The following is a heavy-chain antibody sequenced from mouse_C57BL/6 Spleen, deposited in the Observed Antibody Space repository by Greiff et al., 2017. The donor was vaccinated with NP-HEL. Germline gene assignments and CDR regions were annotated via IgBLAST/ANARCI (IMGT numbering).Heavy chain of an antibody. Sequence: QVHVKQSGAELAKPGASVKLSCKASGYTFTSYWMHWVKQRPGQGLEWIGYINPSSGYTKYNQKFKDKATLTADKSSSTAYMQLSSLTYEDSAVYYCARKTGNYEGYFDVWGTGTTVTVSS. D-gene: IGHD2-1*01. CDR2: INPSSGYT. V-gene: IGHV1-7*01. CDR3: ARKTGNYEGYFDV. CDR1: GYTFTSYW. J-gene: IGHJ1*03.